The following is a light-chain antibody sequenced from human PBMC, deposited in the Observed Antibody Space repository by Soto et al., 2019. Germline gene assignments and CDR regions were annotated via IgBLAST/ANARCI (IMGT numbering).Light chain of an antibody. J-gene: IGKJ2*01. V-gene: IGKV1-39*01. Sequence: DIQLTQSPSSLYASVGDRVNITCRASQTINSFLNWYHQKPGKAPKLLIYGASNLQSGVPSRFSGSGSETDFTLTINGLQPEDFATYYCHQSRSAPSSFGQGTKLEIK. CDR3: HQSRSAPSS. CDR2: GAS. CDR1: QTINSF.